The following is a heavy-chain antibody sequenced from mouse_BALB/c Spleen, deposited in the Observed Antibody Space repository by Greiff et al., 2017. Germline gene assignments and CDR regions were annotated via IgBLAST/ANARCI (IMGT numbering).Heavy chain of an antibody. J-gene: IGHJ3*01. CDR2: ISSGGSYT. V-gene: IGHV5-6*01. Sequence: DVQLVESGGDLVKPGGSLKLSCAASGFTFSSYGMSWVRQTPDKRLEWVATISSGGSYTYYPDSVKGRFTISRDNAKNTLYLQMSSLKSEDTAMYYCARIHYYGYGAYWGQGTLVTVSA. CDR3: ARIHYYGYGAY. D-gene: IGHD1-2*01. CDR1: GFTFSSYG.